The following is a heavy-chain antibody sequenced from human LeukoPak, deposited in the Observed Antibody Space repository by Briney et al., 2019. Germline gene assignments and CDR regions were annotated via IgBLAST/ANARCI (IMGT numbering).Heavy chain of an antibody. Sequence: GGSLRLSCAASGFTFSDYYMSWIRQAPGKGLEWVSYISSSGSTIYYADSVKGRFTISRDNAKNSLYLQMNSLRAEDTAVYYCARDHQGYCSGGSCTYFDYWGQGTLVTVSS. V-gene: IGHV3-11*04. CDR1: GFTFSDYY. CDR3: ARDHQGYCSGGSCTYFDY. CDR2: ISSSGSTI. J-gene: IGHJ4*02. D-gene: IGHD2-15*01.